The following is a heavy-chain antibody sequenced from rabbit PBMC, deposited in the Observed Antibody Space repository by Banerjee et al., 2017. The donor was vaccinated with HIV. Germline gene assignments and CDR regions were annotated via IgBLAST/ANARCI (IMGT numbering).Heavy chain of an antibody. D-gene: IGHD4-1*01. V-gene: IGHV1S45*01. CDR3: ARDLAGVIGWNFNL. J-gene: IGHJ4*01. Sequence: QEQLVESGGGLVQPGGSLKLSCKASGFDFSSYYMSWVRQAPGKGLEWIACINTISGDTVYATWAKGRFTISKASWTTVTLQMTSLTAADTASYFCARDLAGVIGWNFNLWGPGTLVTVS. CDR2: INTISGDT. CDR1: GFDFSSYYM.